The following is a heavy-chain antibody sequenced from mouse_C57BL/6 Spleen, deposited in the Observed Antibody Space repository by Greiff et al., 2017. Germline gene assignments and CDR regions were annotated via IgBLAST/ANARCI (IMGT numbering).Heavy chain of an antibody. J-gene: IGHJ3*01. CDR2: IDPETGGT. V-gene: IGHV1-15*01. CDR3: TRSAAGRAWFAY. Sequence: QVQLQQSGAELVRPGASVTLSCKASGYTFTDYDMPWVKQTPVHGLEWIGAIDPETGGTAYNQTFKGKAILTADNSSSTAYMELLNLTSEDSAVYYCTRSAAGRAWFAYWGEGTLVTVSA. D-gene: IGHD1-2*01. CDR1: GYTFTDYD.